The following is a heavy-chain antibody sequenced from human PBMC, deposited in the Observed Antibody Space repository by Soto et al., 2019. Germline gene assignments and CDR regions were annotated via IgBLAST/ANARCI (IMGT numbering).Heavy chain of an antibody. D-gene: IGHD5-18*01. Sequence: QVQLVQAGAEEKKPGASVKVSCKASGYTFTSYAMNWVRQAPVQMLEWMGWINAGNGNTNYSQKFQGRVTITRDTSASTAYMELSSLRTEDTAGDYCARDPGYRYGNTWGQGTLVTVSS. CDR1: GYTFTSYA. CDR2: INAGNGNT. J-gene: IGHJ5*02. V-gene: IGHV1-3*05. CDR3: ARDPGYRYGNT.